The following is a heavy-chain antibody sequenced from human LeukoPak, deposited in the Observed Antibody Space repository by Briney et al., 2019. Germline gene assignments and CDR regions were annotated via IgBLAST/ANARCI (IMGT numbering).Heavy chain of an antibody. CDR1: GITFSDYS. CDR2: ISSTGSYV. V-gene: IGHV3-21*01. J-gene: IGHJ4*02. Sequence: GGSLRLSCAASGITFSDYSMNWVRQAPGKGLEWVSSISSTGSYVYYADSVKGRFTVSRDNAKNSLYLQMNSLRAEDTAVYYCAKDFVRHGSGPRVYFDYWGQGTLVTVSS. D-gene: IGHD3-10*01. CDR3: AKDFVRHGSGPRVYFDY.